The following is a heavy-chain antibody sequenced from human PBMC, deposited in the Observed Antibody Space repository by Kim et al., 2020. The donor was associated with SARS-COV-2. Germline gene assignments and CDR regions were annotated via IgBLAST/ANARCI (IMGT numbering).Heavy chain of an antibody. CDR1: GFTFNNYT. CDR2: ITVCSAHI. Sequence: GGSLRLSCAASGFTFNNYTMNWVSQAPGKGLEWVACITVCSAHIYYADSVRGRFTISRDNARNTVYLHMNSLRADDTAVYYCARGWFGQVGDYWGQGTRVTVSS. V-gene: IGHV3-21*01. D-gene: IGHD3-10*01. J-gene: IGHJ4*02. CDR3: ARGWFGQVGDY.